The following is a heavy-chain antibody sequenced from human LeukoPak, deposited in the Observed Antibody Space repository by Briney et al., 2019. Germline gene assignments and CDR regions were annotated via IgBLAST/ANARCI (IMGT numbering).Heavy chain of an antibody. CDR2: IYYSGST. D-gene: IGHD2-21*02. CDR1: GGSISSYY. V-gene: IGHV4-59*01. CDR3: AWGDSYYFDY. J-gene: IGHJ4*02. Sequence: PSETLSLTCTVSGGSISSYYWSWIRQPPGKGLEWIGYIYYSGSTNYNPSLKSRVTISVDTSKNQFSLKLSSVTAADTAVYYCAWGDSYYFDYWGQGTLVTVSS.